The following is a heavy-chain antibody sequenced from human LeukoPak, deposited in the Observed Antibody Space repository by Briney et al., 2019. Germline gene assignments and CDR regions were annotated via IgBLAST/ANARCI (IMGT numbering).Heavy chain of an antibody. Sequence: HPGESLRLSCAASGFTFSSYWMSWVRQAPGKGLEWVANIKQDGSEKYYVDSVKGRFTISRDNAKSSLYLQMNSLRAEDTAVYYCARTRTYYDILTGLGVWYMDVWGKGTTVTISS. CDR2: IKQDGSEK. J-gene: IGHJ6*03. V-gene: IGHV3-7*01. D-gene: IGHD3-9*01. CDR3: ARTRTYYDILTGLGVWYMDV. CDR1: GFTFSSYW.